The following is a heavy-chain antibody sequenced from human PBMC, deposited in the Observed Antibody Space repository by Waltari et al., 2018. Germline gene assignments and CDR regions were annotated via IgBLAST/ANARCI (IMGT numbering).Heavy chain of an antibody. J-gene: IGHJ4*02. CDR1: GYTLTELS. D-gene: IGHD3-22*01. Sequence: QVQLVQSGAEVKKPGASVKVSCKVSGYTLTELSMHWVRQAPGIGLEWMGGFDPEDGETIYAQKFQGRVTMTEYTSTDTAYMELRSLRSEDTSVYYCAPSSGYLYYFDYWGQGTLVTVSS. V-gene: IGHV1-24*01. CDR3: APSSGYLYYFDY. CDR2: FDPEDGET.